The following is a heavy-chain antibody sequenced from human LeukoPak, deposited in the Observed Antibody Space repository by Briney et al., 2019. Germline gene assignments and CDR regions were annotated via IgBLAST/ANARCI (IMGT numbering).Heavy chain of an antibody. J-gene: IGHJ1*01. CDR2: ISSSSSYI. V-gene: IGHV3-21*01. D-gene: IGHD3-16*01. CDR3: AGVLWGGGDAEYFQH. CDR1: GFTFSSYS. Sequence: GGSLRLSCAASGFTFSSYSRNWVRQAPGKGLEWVSSISSSSSYIYYADSVKGRFTISRDNAKNSLYLQMNSLRAEDTAVYYCAGVLWGGGDAEYFQHWGQGTLVTVSS.